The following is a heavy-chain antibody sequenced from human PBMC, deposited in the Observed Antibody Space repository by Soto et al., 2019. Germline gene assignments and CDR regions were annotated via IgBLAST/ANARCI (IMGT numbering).Heavy chain of an antibody. J-gene: IGHJ4*02. Sequence: PGESLKISCAASGFTFSSYGMHWVRQAPGKGLEWVAVIWYDGSNKYYADSVKGRFTISRDISKNTLYPQMNSLRAEDTAVYYCAKLPAGGSYFFDYWGQGTLVTVSS. CDR1: GFTFSSYG. CDR2: IWYDGSNK. V-gene: IGHV3-33*06. D-gene: IGHD1-26*01. CDR3: AKLPAGGSYFFDY.